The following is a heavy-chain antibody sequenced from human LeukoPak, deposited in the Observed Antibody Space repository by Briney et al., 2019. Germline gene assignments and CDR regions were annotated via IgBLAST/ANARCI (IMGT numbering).Heavy chain of an antibody. D-gene: IGHD3-10*01. J-gene: IGHJ4*02. Sequence: GGSLRLSCGASGFXPSGHYIELLRQAPGAGLEWLGRCRHRASSYPTEYAASVKGRFTISRDDSENLMWLQMNSLRTDDTAVYYCARVLGGSYLDFWGRGTLVTVSS. V-gene: IGHV3-72*01. CDR3: ARVLGGSYLDF. CDR1: GFXPSGHY. CDR2: CRHRASSYPT.